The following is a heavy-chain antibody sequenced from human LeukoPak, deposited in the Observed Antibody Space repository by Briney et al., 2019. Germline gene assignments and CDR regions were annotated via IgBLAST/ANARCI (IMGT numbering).Heavy chain of an antibody. CDR2: ISYDGSNK. Sequence: GGSLRLSCAASGFTSSSYGMHWVRQAPGKGPEWVAVISYDGSNKYYADSVKGRFTISRDNSKNTLYLQMNSLRAEDTAVYYCARVQLERLIDYWGQGTLVTVSS. V-gene: IGHV3-30*19. J-gene: IGHJ4*02. D-gene: IGHD1-1*01. CDR3: ARVQLERLIDY. CDR1: GFTSSSYG.